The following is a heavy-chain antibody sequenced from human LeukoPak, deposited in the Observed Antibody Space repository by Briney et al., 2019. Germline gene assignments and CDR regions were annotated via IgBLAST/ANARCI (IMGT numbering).Heavy chain of an antibody. V-gene: IGHV3-33*01. Sequence: PGRSLRLSCAASGFTFSSYGMHWVRQAPGKGLEWVAVIWYDGSNKYYADSVKGRFTISGDNSTNTLYLQMNSLRAEDTAVYYCARDYRRNHARIAAAGFWGQGTLVTVSS. CDR1: GFTFSSYG. CDR2: IWYDGSNK. J-gene: IGHJ4*02. CDR3: ARDYRRNHARIAAAGF. D-gene: IGHD6-13*01.